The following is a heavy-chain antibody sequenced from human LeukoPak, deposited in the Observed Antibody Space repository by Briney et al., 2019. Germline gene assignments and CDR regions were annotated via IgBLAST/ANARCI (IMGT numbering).Heavy chain of an antibody. J-gene: IGHJ4*02. V-gene: IGHV3-30*04. CDR2: ISYDGRNE. CDR1: GFSFSDYA. CDR3: ARENFVF. Sequence: GGSLRLSCVASGFSFSDYAMHWVRQAPGKGLEWVAVISYDGRNEHSADSVKGRFTISRDNSKKTLYLQMNSLRGEDTAVYFCARENFVFWGPGTLVTVSS.